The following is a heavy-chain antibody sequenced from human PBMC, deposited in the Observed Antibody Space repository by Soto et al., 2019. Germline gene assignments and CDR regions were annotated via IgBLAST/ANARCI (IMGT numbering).Heavy chain of an antibody. CDR1: GGTFSSCA. Sequence: ASVEVSCKASGGTFSSCAISWVRQAPGQGLEWMGGIIPIFGTANYAQKFQGRVTITADESTSTAYMELSSLRSEDTAVYYCATEFDYDSSGYSESPDYYGMDVWGQGTTVTVSS. J-gene: IGHJ6*02. CDR3: ATEFDYDSSGYSESPDYYGMDV. CDR2: IIPIFGTA. D-gene: IGHD3-22*01. V-gene: IGHV1-69*13.